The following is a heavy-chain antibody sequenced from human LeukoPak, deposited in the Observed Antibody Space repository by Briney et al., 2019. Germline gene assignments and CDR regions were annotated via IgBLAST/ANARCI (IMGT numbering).Heavy chain of an antibody. V-gene: IGHV4-38-2*02. CDR1: GYSTSSGYY. D-gene: IGHD2-2*02. Sequence: PSETLSLTCTVSGYSTSSGYYWGWIRQPPGKGLEWIGSIYHSGSTYYNPSLKSRVTISVDTSKNQFSLKLSSVTAADTAVYYCARADCSSTSCYIDYWGQGTLVTVSS. CDR2: IYHSGST. J-gene: IGHJ4*02. CDR3: ARADCSSTSCYIDY.